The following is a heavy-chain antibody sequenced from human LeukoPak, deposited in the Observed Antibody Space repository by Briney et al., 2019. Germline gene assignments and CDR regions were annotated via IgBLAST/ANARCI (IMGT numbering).Heavy chain of an antibody. V-gene: IGHV3-20*04. J-gene: IGHJ6*03. Sequence: GGSLRLSRAASGFTFDDYGMSWVRQAPGKGLEWVSGINWNGGSTGYADSVKGRFTISRDNAKNSLYLQMNSLRAEDTALYYCARTERGSSLSYYYYYYMDVWGKGTTVTVSS. CDR2: INWNGGST. CDR3: ARTERGSSLSYYYYYYMDV. D-gene: IGHD6-13*01. CDR1: GFTFDDYG.